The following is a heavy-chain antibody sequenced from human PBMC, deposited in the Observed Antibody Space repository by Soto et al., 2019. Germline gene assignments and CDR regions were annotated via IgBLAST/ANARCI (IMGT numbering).Heavy chain of an antibody. CDR3: ARGPPFDP. Sequence: QVQLQESGPGLVRPSETLSLTCTVSGGSINNYYWSWIRQPAGKGLEWIGRVYTSGSTNYNPSLKSRVTMSVDTSNNQVALRVSSVTAADTAIYYCARGPPFDPWGQGTLVTVSS. V-gene: IGHV4-4*07. CDR2: VYTSGST. CDR1: GGSINNYY. J-gene: IGHJ5*02.